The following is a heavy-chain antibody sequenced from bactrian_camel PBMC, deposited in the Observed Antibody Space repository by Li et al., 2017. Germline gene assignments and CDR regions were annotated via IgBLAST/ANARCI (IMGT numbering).Heavy chain of an antibody. CDR1: ESTYRSIC. Sequence: VQLVESGGDLVQPGGSLTLSCSASESTYRSICMAWFRQAPGSQRETVATVDSNGVTKVAGSVKGRFTISQDKAKSTVYLEMDNLNPDDTAMYYCAAAPFCPLDNVQYWGQGTQVTVS. CDR2: VDSNGVT. J-gene: IGHJ4*01. CDR3: AAAPFCPLDNVQY. V-gene: IGHV3S53*01.